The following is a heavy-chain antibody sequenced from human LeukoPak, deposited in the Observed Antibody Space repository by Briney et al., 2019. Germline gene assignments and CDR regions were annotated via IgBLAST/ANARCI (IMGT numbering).Heavy chain of an antibody. CDR1: GGSFSGYY. D-gene: IGHD6-19*01. CDR2: INHSGST. J-gene: IGHJ5*02. Sequence: SETLSLTCAVYGGSFSGYYWSWIRRPPGKGLEWIGEINHSGSTNYNPSLKSRVTISVDTSKNQFSLKLSSVTAADTAVYYCARSRGVSSGWTLDNWFDPWGQGTLVTVSS. V-gene: IGHV4-34*01. CDR3: ARSRGVSSGWTLDNWFDP.